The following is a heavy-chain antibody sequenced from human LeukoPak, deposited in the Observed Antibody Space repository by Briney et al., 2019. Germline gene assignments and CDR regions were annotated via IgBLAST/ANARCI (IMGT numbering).Heavy chain of an antibody. J-gene: IGHJ4*02. CDR1: GYAFTSYG. Sequence: ASVKVSCKASGYAFTSYGISWVRQAPGQGLEWMGWISAYNGNTNYAQRLQGRVIMTTDTSASTAYMELRSLRAEDTAVYYCAKDSESSSSLDYWGQGTLVTVSS. CDR3: AKDSESSSSLDY. CDR2: ISAYNGNT. D-gene: IGHD6-6*01. V-gene: IGHV1-18*01.